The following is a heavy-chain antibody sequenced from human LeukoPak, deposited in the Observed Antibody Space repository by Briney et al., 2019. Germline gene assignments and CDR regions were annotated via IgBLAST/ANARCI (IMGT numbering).Heavy chain of an antibody. V-gene: IGHV4-31*03. CDR3: ARDRRAYYYDSSGFVLGAFDI. CDR1: GDSVSGYY. D-gene: IGHD3-22*01. CDR2: IYYSGST. J-gene: IGHJ3*02. Sequence: PSETLSLTCSVSGDSVSGYYWSWIRQHPGKGLEWIGYIYYSGSTYYNPSLKSRVTISVDTSKNQFSLELSSVTAADTAVYYCARDRRAYYYDSSGFVLGAFDIWGQGTMVTVSS.